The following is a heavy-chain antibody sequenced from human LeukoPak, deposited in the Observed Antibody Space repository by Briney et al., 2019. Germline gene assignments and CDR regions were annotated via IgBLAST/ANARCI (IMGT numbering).Heavy chain of an antibody. J-gene: IGHJ3*02. CDR2: ISAYNGNT. D-gene: IGHD2-21*02. CDR1: GYTFAKYG. V-gene: IGHV1-18*01. Sequence: ASVKVSCKASGYTFAKYGISWVRQAPGQGLEWMAWISAYNGNTNYAQKLQGRVTMTTDTSTSTAYMELSSLRSEDAAVYYCATAGVVVTATDAFDIWGQGTMVTVSS. CDR3: ATAGVVVTATDAFDI.